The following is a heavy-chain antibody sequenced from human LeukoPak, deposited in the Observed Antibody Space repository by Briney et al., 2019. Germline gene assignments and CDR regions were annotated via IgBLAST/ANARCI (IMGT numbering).Heavy chain of an antibody. CDR2: INSDGSST. CDR3: ARLRLDYYDSSGSRVKLEGPEETDY. D-gene: IGHD3-22*01. Sequence: QPGGSLRLSCAASGFTFSSYSMNWVRQAPGKGLVWVSRINSDGSSTSYADSVKGRFTISRDNARNTLYLQMNSLRAEDTAVYYCARLRLDYYDSSGSRVKLEGPEETDYWGQGTLVTVSS. J-gene: IGHJ4*02. V-gene: IGHV3-74*01. CDR1: GFTFSSYS.